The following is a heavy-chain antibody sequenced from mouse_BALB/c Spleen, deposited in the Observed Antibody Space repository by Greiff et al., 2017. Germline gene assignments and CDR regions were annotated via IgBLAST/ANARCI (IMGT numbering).Heavy chain of an antibody. CDR2: IYPGNSDT. D-gene: IGHD1-1*01. V-gene: IGHV1-5*01. J-gene: IGHJ2*01. CDR3: TGYYGYY. Sequence: VQLQQSGTVLARPGASVKMSCTASGYTFTSYWMHWVKQRPGQGLEWIGAIYPGNSDTSYNQKFKGKAKLTAVTSTSTAYMELSSLTNEDSAVYYCTGYYGYYWGQGTTLTVSS. CDR1: GYTFTSYW.